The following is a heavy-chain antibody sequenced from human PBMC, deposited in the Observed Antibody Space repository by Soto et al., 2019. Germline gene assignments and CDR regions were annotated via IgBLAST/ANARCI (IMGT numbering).Heavy chain of an antibody. Sequence: ASVKVSCKASGYTFTSYGISWVRQAPGQGLEWMGWISAYNGNTNYAQKLQGRVTMTTDTSTSTAYMELRSLRSDDTAVYYCARDTHYYDSSGYYCDDAFDIWGQGTMVTVSS. V-gene: IGHV1-18*04. D-gene: IGHD3-22*01. CDR1: GYTFTSYG. CDR3: ARDTHYYDSSGYYCDDAFDI. J-gene: IGHJ3*02. CDR2: ISAYNGNT.